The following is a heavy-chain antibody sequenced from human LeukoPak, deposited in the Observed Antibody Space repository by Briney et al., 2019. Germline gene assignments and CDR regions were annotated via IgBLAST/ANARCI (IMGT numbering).Heavy chain of an antibody. V-gene: IGHV4-34*01. CDR2: INHSGST. D-gene: IGHD6-13*01. Sequence: SETLSLTCADYGGSFSGYYWSWIRQPPGKGLEWIGEINHSGSTNYNPSLKSRVTISVDTSKNQFSLKLSSVTAADTAVYYCARGAQGIAAAGDNWFDPWGQGTLVTVSS. CDR3: ARGAQGIAAAGDNWFDP. CDR1: GGSFSGYY. J-gene: IGHJ5*02.